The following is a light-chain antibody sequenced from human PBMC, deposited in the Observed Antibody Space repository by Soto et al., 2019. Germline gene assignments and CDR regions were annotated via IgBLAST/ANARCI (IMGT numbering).Light chain of an antibody. CDR2: EVS. CDR3: SSYVGTNSYV. V-gene: IGLV2-8*01. Sequence: QSVLTQPPSASGSPGQSVTISCTGTSSDVGGYNYVSWYQQHPGKAPKLMIYEVSKRPSGVPDRFSGSKSGNTASLTVSGLQAEDEAAYYCSSYVGTNSYVFGTGPKLTVL. CDR1: SSDVGGYNY. J-gene: IGLJ1*01.